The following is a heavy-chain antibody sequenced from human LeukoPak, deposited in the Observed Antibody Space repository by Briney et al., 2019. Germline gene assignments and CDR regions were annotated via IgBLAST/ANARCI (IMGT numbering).Heavy chain of an antibody. CDR1: GLSVSDQY. CDR2: ISRSSGYT. D-gene: IGHD3-10*01. V-gene: IGHV3-11*05. J-gene: IGHJ6*02. CDR3: ARDTNMVRPAYGFDV. Sequence: GGSLRLSCAASGLSVSDQYMYWIRQAPGKGLEWISYISRSSGYTNYAASVRGRFTMSRDNVNNSLYLHMNSLRVDDTAVYYCARDTNMVRPAYGFDVWGQGTTVTVSS.